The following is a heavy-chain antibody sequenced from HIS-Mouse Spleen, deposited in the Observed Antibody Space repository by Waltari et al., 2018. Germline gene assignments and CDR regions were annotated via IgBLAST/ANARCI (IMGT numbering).Heavy chain of an antibody. CDR1: GFTFSRSW. CDR3: ARARFLDY. J-gene: IGHJ4*02. CDR2: ISSDVSST. V-gene: IGHV3-74*01. Sequence: EVQLVESGGGLVQPGGSLRLSCAASGFTFSRSWMHWVRQAPGKGMVWGSRISSDVSSTSYADSVKGRFTISRDNAKNTLYLQMNSLRAEDTAVYYCARARFLDYWGQGTLVTVSS. D-gene: IGHD3-3*01.